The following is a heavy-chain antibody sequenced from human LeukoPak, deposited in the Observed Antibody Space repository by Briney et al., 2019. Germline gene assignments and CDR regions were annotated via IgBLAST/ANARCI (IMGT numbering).Heavy chain of an antibody. CDR2: ISGSGGST. Sequence: PGGSLRLSCAASGFTFSSYAMSWVRQAPGKGLEWVSAISGSGGSTYYADSVKGRFTISRGNSKNTLYLQMNSLRAEDTAVYYCAKVWAQYSSGWSYYFDYWGQGTLVTVSS. CDR3: AKVWAQYSSGWSYYFDY. D-gene: IGHD6-19*01. J-gene: IGHJ4*02. V-gene: IGHV3-23*01. CDR1: GFTFSSYA.